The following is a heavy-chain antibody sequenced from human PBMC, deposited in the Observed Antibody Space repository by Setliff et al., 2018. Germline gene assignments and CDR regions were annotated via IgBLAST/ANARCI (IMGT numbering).Heavy chain of an antibody. Sequence: ASVKVSCKASGYTFTSYGFSWVRQAPGQGLEWMGGIIPILGIANYAQKFQGRVTITADESTSTAYMELSSLRSEDTAVYYCARGAYYYYYGIDVWGQGTTVTVSS. V-gene: IGHV1-69*10. CDR3: ARGAYYYYYGIDV. J-gene: IGHJ6*02. CDR2: IIPILGIA. CDR1: GYTFTSYG.